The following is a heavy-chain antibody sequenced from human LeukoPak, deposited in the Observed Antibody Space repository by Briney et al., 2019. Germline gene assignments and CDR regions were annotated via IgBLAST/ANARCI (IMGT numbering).Heavy chain of an antibody. V-gene: IGHV1-2*06. CDR3: ARAPLGYNWFDP. D-gene: IGHD3-10*01. CDR1: GYTFTGYY. CDR2: INPNSGGT. J-gene: IGHJ5*02. Sequence: GASVKVSCKASGYTFTGYYMHWVRQAPGQGLEWMGRINPNSGGTNYAQKFQGGVTMTKDTSISTGYMELSRLRSDDTAVYYCARAPLGYNWFDPWGQGTLVTVSS.